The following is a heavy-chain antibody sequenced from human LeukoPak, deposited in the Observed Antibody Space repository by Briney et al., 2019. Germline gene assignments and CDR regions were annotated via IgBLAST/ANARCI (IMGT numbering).Heavy chain of an antibody. D-gene: IGHD6-6*01. CDR1: GFTFSSYA. V-gene: IGHV3-23*01. CDR2: IGGSGGST. Sequence: GGSLRLSCAASGFTFSSYAMSWVRQAPGKGLEWVSAIGGSGGSTYYADSVKGRFTISTDNSKNTLYLQMNSLRAEDTAVYYCATNPKYSSYYWGQGTLVTVSS. J-gene: IGHJ4*02. CDR3: ATNPKYSSYY.